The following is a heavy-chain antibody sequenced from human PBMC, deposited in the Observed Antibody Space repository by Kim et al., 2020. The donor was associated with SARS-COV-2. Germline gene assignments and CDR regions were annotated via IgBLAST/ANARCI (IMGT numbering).Heavy chain of an antibody. J-gene: IGHJ1*01. Sequence: GGSLRLSCAASGFTFSSYAMSWVRQAPGKGLEWVSAISGSGGSTYYADSVKGRFTIPRDNSKNTLYLQMNSLRAEDTAVYYCAKDLLWVWGYFQHWGQDTLVTVSS. V-gene: IGHV3-23*01. CDR2: ISGSGGST. D-gene: IGHD2-2*01. CDR3: AKDLLWVWGYFQH. CDR1: GFTFSSYA.